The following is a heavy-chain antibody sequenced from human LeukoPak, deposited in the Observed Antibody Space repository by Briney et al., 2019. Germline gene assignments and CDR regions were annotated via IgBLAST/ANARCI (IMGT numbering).Heavy chain of an antibody. CDR1: GGSISGNY. Sequence: PSETLSLTCTVSGGSISGNYWTWTRQPPGKGLEWIGQIHYRGKADYNPSLTSRIIISVDTSNNQMFLRLSSVTAADTAVYYWARFGIDYDMDVWGQGTKVTVSS. V-gene: IGHV4-59*01. J-gene: IGHJ6*02. D-gene: IGHD3-16*01. CDR2: IHYRGKA. CDR3: ARFGIDYDMDV.